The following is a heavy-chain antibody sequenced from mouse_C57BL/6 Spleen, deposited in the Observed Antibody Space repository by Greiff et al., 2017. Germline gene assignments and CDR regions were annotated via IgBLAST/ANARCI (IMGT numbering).Heavy chain of an antibody. CDR1: GYTFTSYW. V-gene: IGHV1-50*01. D-gene: IGHD1-1*01. Sequence: QVQLQQPGAELVKPGASVKLSCKASGYTFTSYWMQWVKQRPGQGLEWIGEIDPSDSYTNYNQKFKGKATLAVDTSSGTAYMQLSSLTSEDSAVYYCARSYYYGSSYKYFDVWGTGTTVTVSS. CDR3: ARSYYYGSSYKYFDV. J-gene: IGHJ1*03. CDR2: IDPSDSYT.